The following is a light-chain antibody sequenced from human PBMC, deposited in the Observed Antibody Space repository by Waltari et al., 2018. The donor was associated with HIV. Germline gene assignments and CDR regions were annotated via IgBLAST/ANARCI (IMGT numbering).Light chain of an antibody. CDR2: EVS. Sequence: QSALTQPPSASGSPGQSVTISCTGTSSDVGGYNYVSWYQQHPGKAPKLMIYEVSKRPSCVPDRFSGSKSGNTASLTVSGLQAEDEADYYCSSYAGSNNVVFGGGTKLTVL. CDR1: SSDVGGYNY. J-gene: IGLJ2*01. V-gene: IGLV2-8*01. CDR3: SSYAGSNNVV.